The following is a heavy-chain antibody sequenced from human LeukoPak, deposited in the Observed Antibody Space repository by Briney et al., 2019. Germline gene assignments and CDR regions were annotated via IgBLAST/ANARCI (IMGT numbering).Heavy chain of an antibody. CDR3: ARIRRRISGSYPRWFDP. J-gene: IGHJ5*02. V-gene: IGHV1-2*02. CDR2: INPNSGGT. Sequence: GASVKVSCKASGYTFTGYYMHWVRQAPGQGLEWVGWINPNSGGTNYAQKFQGRVTMTRDTSISTAYMELSRLRSDDTAVYYCARIRRRISGSYPRWFDPWGQGTLVTVSS. D-gene: IGHD1-26*01. CDR1: GYTFTGYY.